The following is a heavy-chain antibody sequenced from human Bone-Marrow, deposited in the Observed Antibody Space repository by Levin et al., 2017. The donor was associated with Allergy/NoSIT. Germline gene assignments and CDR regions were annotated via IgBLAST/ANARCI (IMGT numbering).Heavy chain of an antibody. V-gene: IGHV3-30*03. CDR2: ISYDGSNK. CDR1: GFTFSSYG. Sequence: QTGGSLRLSCAASGFTFSSYGMHWVRQAPGKGLEWVAVISYDGSNKYYADSVKGRFTISRDNSKNTLYLQMNSLRAEDTAVYYCGVVGKQWLPRDDAFDIWGQGTMVTVSS. D-gene: IGHD6-19*01. CDR3: GVVGKQWLPRDDAFDI. J-gene: IGHJ3*02.